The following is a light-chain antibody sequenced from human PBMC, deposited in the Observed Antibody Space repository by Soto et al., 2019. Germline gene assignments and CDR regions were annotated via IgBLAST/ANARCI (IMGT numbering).Light chain of an antibody. CDR1: SSDVGGYNY. Sequence: QSVLTQPASVSGSPGQSITISCTGTSSDVGGYNYVSWYQQHPDKAPKLMIYEVSNRPSGVSNRFSGSKSGNTASLTISGLQAEDEADYYCSSHTSSSTLYVVFGGGTKLTVL. CDR3: SSHTSSSTLYVV. CDR2: EVS. J-gene: IGLJ2*01. V-gene: IGLV2-14*01.